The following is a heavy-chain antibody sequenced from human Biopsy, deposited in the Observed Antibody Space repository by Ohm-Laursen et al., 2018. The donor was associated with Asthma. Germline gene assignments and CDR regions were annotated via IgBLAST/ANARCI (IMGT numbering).Heavy chain of an antibody. CDR1: GNNFISLV. D-gene: IGHD3-9*01. J-gene: IGHJ3*01. V-gene: IGHV1-3*04. CDR2: VNTGNADT. CDR3: AGTYYDFLTGQVNDVFGV. Sequence: AAAKPSRTASGNNFISLVIPSVRQAPGQRLEWMGGVNTGNADTKYSQKFQGRVTITRDTSASTAYIELRSLRSEDTATYYIAGTYYDFLTGQVNDVFGVWGQGTMVTVSS.